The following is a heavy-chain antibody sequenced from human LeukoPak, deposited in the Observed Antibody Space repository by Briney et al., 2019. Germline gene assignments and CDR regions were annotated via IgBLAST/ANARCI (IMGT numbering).Heavy chain of an antibody. CDR1: GFTFNNYA. J-gene: IGHJ4*02. D-gene: IGHD2-21*02. CDR2: ISGSGGST. V-gene: IGHV3-23*01. Sequence: GGSLRLSCAASGFTFNNYAMSWVRQAPGKGLEWVSGISGSGGSTYYADSVMGRFTISRDSSKDTLYLQMISLRAEDTAVYYCAKNVPCGGDCHFGYWGQGTLVTVSS. CDR3: AKNVPCGGDCHFGY.